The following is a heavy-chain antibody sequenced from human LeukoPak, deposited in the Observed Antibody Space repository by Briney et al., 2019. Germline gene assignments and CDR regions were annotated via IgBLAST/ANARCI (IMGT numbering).Heavy chain of an antibody. CDR2: IRYDGSNK. CDR3: AKDYDFWSGYYTGYFDY. J-gene: IGHJ4*02. D-gene: IGHD3-3*01. V-gene: IGHV3-30*02. Sequence: PGGSLRLSCAASGFTFSSYWMSWVRQAPGKGLEWVAFIRYDGSNKYYADSVKGRFTISRDNSKNTLYLQMNSLRAEDTAVYYCAKDYDFWSGYYTGYFDYWGQGTLVTVSS. CDR1: GFTFSSYW.